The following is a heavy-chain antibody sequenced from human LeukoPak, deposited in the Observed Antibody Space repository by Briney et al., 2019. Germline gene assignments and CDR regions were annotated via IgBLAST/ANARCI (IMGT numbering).Heavy chain of an antibody. CDR3: ARDRAGDRGNYFDY. CDR1: GFALSRLY. J-gene: IGHJ4*02. V-gene: IGHV1-2*02. D-gene: IGHD7-27*01. CDR2: IKADTGAT. Sequence: DSVTISCKASGFALSRLYMYWVRQAPGQGLECMGWIKADTGATLYSQKFRGRVTMTRDTSVSTAYMELSRLTSDDTAVYYCARDRAGDRGNYFDYWGQGTLVTVSS.